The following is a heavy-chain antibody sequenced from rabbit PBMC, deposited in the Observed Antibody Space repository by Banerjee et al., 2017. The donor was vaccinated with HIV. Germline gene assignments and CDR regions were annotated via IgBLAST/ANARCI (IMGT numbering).Heavy chain of an antibody. V-gene: IGHV1S43*01. CDR2: ISSGSGST. CDR3: ARSDATGLVRLDL. Sequence: QQQLVESGGGLVQPEGSLTLTCTASGFSFSSSYFMCWVRQAPGKGLELIGWISSGSGSTYYASWAKGRFTITRSTSLNTVTLQLNSLTAADTATYFCARSDATGLVRLDLWGQGTLVTVS. J-gene: IGHJ3*01. D-gene: IGHD6-1*01. CDR1: GFSFSSSYF.